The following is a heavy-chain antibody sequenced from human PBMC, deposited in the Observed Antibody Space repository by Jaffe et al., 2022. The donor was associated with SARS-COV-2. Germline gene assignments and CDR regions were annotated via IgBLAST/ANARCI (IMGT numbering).Heavy chain of an antibody. J-gene: IGHJ4*02. Sequence: QVQLQESGPGQVKPSQTLSLTCTVSGGSISSGDYYWNWIRQPAGKGLEWLGRIYSSGSIGYNPSLRSRVTISRDTSKNQFSLNLNSVTAADTAVYYCARGNTYGPPHDYWGQGTLVTVSS. V-gene: IGHV4-61*02. D-gene: IGHD5-18*01. CDR3: ARGNTYGPPHDY. CDR2: IYSSGSI. CDR1: GGSISSGDYY.